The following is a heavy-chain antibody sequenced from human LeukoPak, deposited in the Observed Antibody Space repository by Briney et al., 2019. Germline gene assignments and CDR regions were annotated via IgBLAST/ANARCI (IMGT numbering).Heavy chain of an antibody. Sequence: GGSLRLSCAASGFTFSGFAMSWVRQAPGKGLEWVSVVSGGGGSTYYADSVNGRFTVSRDNSKNTVYLQMNSLRAEDAALYYSAKDRYYYSSGSAGSYTIEYXGRXTLXXVSS. V-gene: IGHV3-23*01. CDR1: GFTFSGFA. CDR3: AKDRYYYSSGSAGSYTIEY. D-gene: IGHD3-22*01. J-gene: IGHJ4*02. CDR2: VSGGGGST.